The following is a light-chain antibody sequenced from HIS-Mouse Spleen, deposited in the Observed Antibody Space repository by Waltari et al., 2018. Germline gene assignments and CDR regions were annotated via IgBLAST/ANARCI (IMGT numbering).Light chain of an antibody. CDR3: YSTDSSGNHRV. V-gene: IGLV3-10*01. CDR1: ALPQQN. Sequence: SYDLTQPPSVSVSPGQTARITCSGAALPQQNSYGYQQKSGQAPVLVIYEDSKRPSGIPERFSGSSSGTMATLTISGAQVEDEADYYCYSTDSSGNHRVFGGGTKLTVL. J-gene: IGLJ2*01. CDR2: EDS.